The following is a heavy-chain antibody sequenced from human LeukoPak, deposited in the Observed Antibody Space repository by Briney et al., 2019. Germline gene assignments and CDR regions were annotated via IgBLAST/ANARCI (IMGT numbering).Heavy chain of an antibody. Sequence: SETLSLTCAVSGGSISSGGYYWSWIRQPPGKGLEWIGYIYHSGSTYYNPSLKSRVTISVDRSKNQFSLKLSSVTAADTAVYSCARWDYDRFDYWGQGTLVTVSS. CDR3: ARWDYDRFDY. CDR2: IYHSGST. V-gene: IGHV4-30-2*01. J-gene: IGHJ4*02. D-gene: IGHD3-22*01. CDR1: GGSISSGGYY.